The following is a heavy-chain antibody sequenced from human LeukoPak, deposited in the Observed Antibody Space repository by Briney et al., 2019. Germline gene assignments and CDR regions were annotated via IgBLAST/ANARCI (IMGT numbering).Heavy chain of an antibody. J-gene: IGHJ4*02. CDR1: GFTVSSNY. D-gene: IGHD2-2*01. Sequence: PGGSLRLSCAASGFTVSSNYMSWVRQAPGKGLEWVSVIYSGGSTYYADSVKGRFTISRDNSKNTLYLRMNSLRAEDTAVYYCARGVPAGNFDYWGQGTLVTVSS. CDR3: ARGVPAGNFDY. V-gene: IGHV3-53*01. CDR2: IYSGGST.